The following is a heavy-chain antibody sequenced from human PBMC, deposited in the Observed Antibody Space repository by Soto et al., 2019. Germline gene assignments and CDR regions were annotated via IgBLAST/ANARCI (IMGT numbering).Heavy chain of an antibody. D-gene: IGHD3-3*01. CDR1: GFIFENFG. V-gene: IGHV3-23*01. CDR2: ISGSGFKK. J-gene: IGHJ5*02. CDR3: APDQSVYLPILANVHRFDR. Sequence: PGGSLRLSCAASGFIFENFGMSWVRQAPGKGLEWISSISGSGFKKYYADSVKGRFTISRDNSKSTVYLELNNLSAEDTAVYHSAPDQSVYLPILANVHRFDRWGQGTLAPVSS.